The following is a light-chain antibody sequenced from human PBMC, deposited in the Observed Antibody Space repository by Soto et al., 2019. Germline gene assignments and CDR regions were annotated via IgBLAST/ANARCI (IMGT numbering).Light chain of an antibody. J-gene: IGLJ3*02. CDR2: ADN. V-gene: IGLV1-40*01. Sequence: QSVLTQTPSVSGAPGQKITMSCTGSSSNIGAGYDVHWYQQVPGAAPRLLIYADNNRPSGVPDRFSASKSGTSASLAITGLQGDDEANYYCQSYDTSLSGGMFGAGTKLTVL. CDR3: QSYDTSLSGGM. CDR1: SSNIGAGYD.